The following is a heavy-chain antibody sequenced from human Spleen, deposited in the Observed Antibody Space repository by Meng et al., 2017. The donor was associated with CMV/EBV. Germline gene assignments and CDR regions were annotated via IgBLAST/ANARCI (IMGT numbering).Heavy chain of an antibody. CDR1: GVSISGYY. CDR3: ARQDVGYCTNGVCYFPKT. CDR2: IFSSENT. V-gene: IGHV4-59*01. D-gene: IGHD2-8*01. J-gene: IGHJ4*02. Sequence: GSLRLSCTVSGVSISGYYWSWIRQPPGKGLEWIGYIFSSENTNYNPSLKSRVTLSIDTSTNQFSLKLNSVTAADTAVYYCARQDVGYCTNGVCYFPKTWGQGTLVTVSS.